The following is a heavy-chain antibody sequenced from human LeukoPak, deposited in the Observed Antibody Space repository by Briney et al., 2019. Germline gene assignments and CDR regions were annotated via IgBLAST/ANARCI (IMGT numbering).Heavy chain of an antibody. CDR2: IYDSGST. CDR1: GGSIRSSYYY. D-gene: IGHD2-2*01. V-gene: IGHV4-39*07. CDR3: ARVGRYCSSTSCLTNWFDP. J-gene: IGHJ5*02. Sequence: SETLSLTCTVSGGSIRSSYYYWGWIRQPPGKGLEWIGSIYDSGSTYYNPSLKSRVTISVDTSKNQFSLKLSSVTAADTAVYYCARVGRYCSSTSCLTNWFDPWGLGTLVTVSS.